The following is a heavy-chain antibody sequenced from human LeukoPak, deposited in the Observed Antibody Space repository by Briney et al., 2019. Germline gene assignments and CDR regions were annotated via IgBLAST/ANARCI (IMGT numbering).Heavy chain of an antibody. V-gene: IGHV4-39*01. CDR2: IYYSGST. Sequence: PSETLSLTCTVSGGSIRSSSYYWGWIRQPPGKGLEWIGSIYYSGSTYYNPSLKSRVTISVDTSKNQFSLKLSSVTAADTAVYYCARHYPRYSYGPAVDYWGQGTLVTVSS. CDR1: GGSIRSSSYY. J-gene: IGHJ4*02. D-gene: IGHD5-18*01. CDR3: ARHYPRYSYGPAVDY.